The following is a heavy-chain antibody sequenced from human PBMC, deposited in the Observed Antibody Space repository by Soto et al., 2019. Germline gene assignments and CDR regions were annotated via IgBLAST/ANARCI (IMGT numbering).Heavy chain of an antibody. V-gene: IGHV5-51*01. J-gene: IGHJ4*02. D-gene: IGHD3-3*01. CDR1: GYNFAGYW. Sequence: PVASLKISCKGSGYNFAGYWIAWVRQMPGKGLELMGIIYPSDSDTRYRPSFQGQVTISADKSISSAYLQWSSLRASDTAMYYCARGGVSTRTFDYWGQGPPVTVSS. CDR3: ARGGVSTRTFDY. CDR2: IYPSDSDT.